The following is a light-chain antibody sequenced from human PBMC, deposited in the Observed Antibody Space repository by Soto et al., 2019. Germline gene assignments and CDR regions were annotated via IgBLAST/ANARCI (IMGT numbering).Light chain of an antibody. J-gene: IGKJ4*01. CDR3: QQYGSSSFT. V-gene: IGKV3-20*01. CDR1: QSVSSSY. CDR2: GAS. Sequence: EIVLTQSPGTLSLSPGERATLSCRASQSVSSSYLAWYQQKPGQAPRLLIYGASSRATGIPYRFSGSGSGTDFTLTISRLEPEDFSVYYCQQYGSSSFTFGGGTNVEIK.